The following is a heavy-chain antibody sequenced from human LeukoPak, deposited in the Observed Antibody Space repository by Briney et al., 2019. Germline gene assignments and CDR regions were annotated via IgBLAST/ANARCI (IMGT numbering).Heavy chain of an antibody. V-gene: IGHV3-23*01. D-gene: IGHD3-10*01. CDR1: GITLSNYG. J-gene: IGHJ6*03. Sequence: GGSLRLSCAVSGITLSNYGMSWVRQAPGKGLEWVAGISDSGGRTNYADSVKGRFTISRDNSKNTLYLQMNSLRAEDTAVYYCARVGGSGSYPYYYYMDVWGKGTTVTVSS. CDR3: ARVGGSGSYPYYYYMDV. CDR2: ISDSGGRT.